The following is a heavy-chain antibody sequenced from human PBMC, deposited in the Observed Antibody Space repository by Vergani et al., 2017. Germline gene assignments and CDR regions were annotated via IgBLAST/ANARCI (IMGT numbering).Heavy chain of an antibody. Sequence: EVQLVQSGAEVKKPGESLRISCKGSGYNFTNYWISWVRQMPGKDLEWMGRIDPGDSYTNYSPSFQGHVTISADKSISTAYLQWSSLKASDTAIYYCARPYYASSGYVNWFDPWGQGTLVTVSS. D-gene: IGHD3-22*01. CDR3: ARPYYASSGYVNWFDP. CDR2: IDPGDSYT. J-gene: IGHJ5*02. V-gene: IGHV5-10-1*03. CDR1: GYNFTNYW.